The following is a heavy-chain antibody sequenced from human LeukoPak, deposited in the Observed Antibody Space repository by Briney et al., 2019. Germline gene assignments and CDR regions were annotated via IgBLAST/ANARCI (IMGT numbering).Heavy chain of an antibody. CDR1: GFTFSSYA. D-gene: IGHD5-12*01. V-gene: IGHV3-23*01. J-gene: IGHJ4*02. CDR3: AKLGMATINSFLDY. CDR2: ISGSGGST. Sequence: GGSLRLSCAASGFTFSSYAMSWVRQAPGRGLEWVSAISGSGGSTYYADSVKGRFTISRDNSKNTLYLQMNSLRAEDTAVYYRAKLGMATINSFLDYWGQGTLVTVSS.